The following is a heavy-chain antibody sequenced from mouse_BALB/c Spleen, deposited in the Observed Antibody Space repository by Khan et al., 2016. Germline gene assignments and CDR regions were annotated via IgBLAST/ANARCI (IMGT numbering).Heavy chain of an antibody. D-gene: IGHD1-1*01. V-gene: IGHV4-1*02. CDR1: GFDFSRYW. J-gene: IGHJ2*01. CDR2: INPDSSTI. Sequence: EVKLLESGGGLVQPGGSLKLSCAASGFDFSRYWMSWVRQAPGKGLEWIGEINPDSSTINYTPSLKDKFIISRDNAKNTLYLQMSKVRSEDTALYYCTRLYYYGTSDYWGQGTTLTLSS. CDR3: TRLYYYGTSDY.